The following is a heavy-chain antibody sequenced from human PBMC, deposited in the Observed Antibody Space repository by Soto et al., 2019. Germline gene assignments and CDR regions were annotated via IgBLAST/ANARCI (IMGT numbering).Heavy chain of an antibody. V-gene: IGHV3-48*03. J-gene: IGHJ4*02. D-gene: IGHD6-19*01. Sequence: GGSLRLSCAASGFTFSSYEMNWVRQAPGKGLEWVSYISSSGSTIYYADSVKGRFTISRDNAKNSLYLQMNSLRAEDTAVYYCARDGSGWYNDYWRQVTLFTASS. CDR1: GFTFSSYE. CDR3: ARDGSGWYNDY. CDR2: ISSSGSTI.